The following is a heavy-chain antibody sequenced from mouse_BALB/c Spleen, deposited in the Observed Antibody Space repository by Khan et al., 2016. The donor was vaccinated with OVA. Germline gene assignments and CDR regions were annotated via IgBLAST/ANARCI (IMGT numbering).Heavy chain of an antibody. Sequence: EVALVESGGGLVKPGGSLKLSCAASGFTFSDYYMYWVRQTPEKRLEWVATISDGGSYTYYPDSVKGRFTISRDDVKNNLYLQMSSLKSEDTAMYYCARGFYGDPFAYWGQGTLVTVSA. D-gene: IGHD2-13*01. CDR1: GFTFSDYY. CDR3: ARGFYGDPFAY. J-gene: IGHJ3*01. V-gene: IGHV5-4*02. CDR2: ISDGGSYT.